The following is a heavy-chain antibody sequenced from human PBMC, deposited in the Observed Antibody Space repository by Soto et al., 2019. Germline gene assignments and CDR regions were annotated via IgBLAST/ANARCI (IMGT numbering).Heavy chain of an antibody. D-gene: IGHD1-26*01. J-gene: IGHJ6*02. V-gene: IGHV3-30*18. CDR1: GFTFKTHA. CDR3: GKDVGDYVPYYYGVDV. Sequence: QVQLVESGGGVVQPGTSLRLSCAASGFTFKTHAMHWVHQAPGKGLEWMAVIAYDGNEKFYADSVKGRFTISRDNSKNALYLQINTLRNDDTAVYYCGKDVGDYVPYYYGVDVWGQGTTVTVSS. CDR2: IAYDGNEK.